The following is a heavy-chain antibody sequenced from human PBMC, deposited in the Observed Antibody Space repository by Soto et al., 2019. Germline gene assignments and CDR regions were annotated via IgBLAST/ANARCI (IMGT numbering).Heavy chain of an antibody. CDR3: ARAGSPGFLEWSTNGYYMDV. J-gene: IGHJ6*03. CDR1: GYTFTSYG. CDR2: ISAYNGNT. Sequence: ASVKVSCKASGYTFTSYGISWVRQAPGQGLEWMGWISAYNGNTNYAQKLQGRGTMTTDTSTNTAYMELRSLRSDDTAVYYCARAGSPGFLEWSTNGYYMDVWGKGTTVTVSS. D-gene: IGHD3-3*01. V-gene: IGHV1-18*01.